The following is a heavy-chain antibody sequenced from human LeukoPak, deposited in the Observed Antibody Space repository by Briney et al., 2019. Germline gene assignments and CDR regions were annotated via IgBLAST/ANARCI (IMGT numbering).Heavy chain of an antibody. CDR1: GGSISSYY. CDR2: IYYSGST. D-gene: IGHD6-13*01. V-gene: IGHV4-59*08. Sequence: SETLSLTCTVSGGSISSYYWSWIRQPPGKGLEWIGYIYYSGSTNYNPSLKSRVTISVDTSKNQFSLKLSSVTAADTAVYYCARVGIAAAGPLPYFDYWGQGTLVTVSS. J-gene: IGHJ4*02. CDR3: ARVGIAAAGPLPYFDY.